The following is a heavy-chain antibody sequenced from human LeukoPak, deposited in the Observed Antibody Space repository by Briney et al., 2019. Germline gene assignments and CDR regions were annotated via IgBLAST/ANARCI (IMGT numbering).Heavy chain of an antibody. V-gene: IGHV4-59*08. J-gene: IGHJ3*01. CDR2: IYYSGST. CDR3: ARHRGYVGAFDV. Sequence: WETLSLTCTVSRASISGYYWSWIRQPPGKGLEWIGFIYYSGSTSYNPSLKSRVTISVDTSKNQFSLNLSSVTASETAVYYCARHRGYVGAFDVWGRGTMVTVSS. CDR1: RASISGYY. D-gene: IGHD3-22*01.